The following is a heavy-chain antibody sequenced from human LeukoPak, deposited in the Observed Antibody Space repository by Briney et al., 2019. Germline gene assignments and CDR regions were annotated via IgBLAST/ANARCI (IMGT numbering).Heavy chain of an antibody. Sequence: GGSLRLSCAAPGFTFDDYAMHWVRQAPGKGLEWVSGISWNSGSIGYADSVKGRFTISRDNAKNSLYLQMNSLRAEDTALYYCAKDSLPFIAAAGHVGDYWGQGTLVTVSS. CDR3: AKDSLPFIAAAGHVGDY. CDR1: GFTFDDYA. J-gene: IGHJ4*02. CDR2: ISWNSGSI. D-gene: IGHD6-13*01. V-gene: IGHV3-9*01.